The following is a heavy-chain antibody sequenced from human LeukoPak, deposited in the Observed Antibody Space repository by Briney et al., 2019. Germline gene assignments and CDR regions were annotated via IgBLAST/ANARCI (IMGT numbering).Heavy chain of an antibody. CDR1: GHSFTSYW. CDR3: ARLVVGTAMVPAFDY. J-gene: IGHJ4*02. D-gene: IGHD5-18*01. Sequence: GESLRISCKGSGHSFTSYWISWVRQMPGKGLEWMGRIDPSDSYTNYSPSFQSHVTISADKSISTAYLQWSSLKASDTAMYYCARLVVGTAMVPAFDYWGQGTLVTVSS. CDR2: IDPSDSYT. V-gene: IGHV5-10-1*01.